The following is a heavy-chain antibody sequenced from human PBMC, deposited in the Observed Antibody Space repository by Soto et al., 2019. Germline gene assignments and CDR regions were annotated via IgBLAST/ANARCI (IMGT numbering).Heavy chain of an antibody. V-gene: IGHV1-18*01. CDR3: ARKTEGMWSDY. CDR2: ISAYKANT. Sequence: QVQLVQSGAEVKKPGASVKVSCKASGYTFTSYGISWVRQAPGQGLEWIGWISAYKANTNHAQKLQGRVTMTTDTSTSTAYMELRSRRSDDTAVYYGARKTEGMWSDYWCQGTPVTFSS. D-gene: IGHD1-26*01. CDR1: GYTFTSYG. J-gene: IGHJ4*02.